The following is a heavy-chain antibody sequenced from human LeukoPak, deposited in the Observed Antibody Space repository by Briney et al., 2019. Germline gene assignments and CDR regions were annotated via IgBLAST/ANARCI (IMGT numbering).Heavy chain of an antibody. D-gene: IGHD6-19*01. CDR2: INPNSGDT. CDR3: ARARGSISVADLDS. CDR1: GYTFTGYY. Sequence: ASVKVSCKASGYTFTGYYIHWVRQAPGQGLEWMGRINPNSGDTNYAQKFQGRVTMTRDTSISTAYMDLSRLRSDDTAVYYCARARGSISVADLDSWGQGTLVPVSS. V-gene: IGHV1-2*06. J-gene: IGHJ4*02.